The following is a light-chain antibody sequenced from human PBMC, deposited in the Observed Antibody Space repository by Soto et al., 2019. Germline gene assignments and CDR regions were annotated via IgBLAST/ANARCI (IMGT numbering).Light chain of an antibody. CDR2: DDS. CDR3: QVWDSSSDHHVV. Sequence: SYELTQPPSVSVAPGQTPRIPCGEITIGSKSVHWYQQKPGQAPVLVVYDDSDRPSGIPERFSGSNSGNTATLTISRVEAGDEADYYCQVWDSSSDHHVVFGGGTKLTVL. V-gene: IGLV3-21*02. J-gene: IGLJ2*01. CDR1: TIGSKS.